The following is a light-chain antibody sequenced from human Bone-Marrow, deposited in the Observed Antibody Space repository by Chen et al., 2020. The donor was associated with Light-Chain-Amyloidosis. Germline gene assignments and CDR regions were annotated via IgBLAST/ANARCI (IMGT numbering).Light chain of an antibody. CDR3: QVWDRSSDRPV. V-gene: IGLV3-21*02. Sequence: SYALTQPSSVSVAPGQTATIACGGNSIGSTSVHWYQLTPGQAPQLVVYDDSDRPSGLPERLSGSNSGNTATLTISRVEAGDEADYYCQVWDRSSDRPVFGGGTKLTVL. J-gene: IGLJ3*02. CDR2: DDS. CDR1: SIGSTS.